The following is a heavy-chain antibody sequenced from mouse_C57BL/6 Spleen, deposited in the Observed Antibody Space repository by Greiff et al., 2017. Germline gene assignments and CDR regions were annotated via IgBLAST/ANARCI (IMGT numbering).Heavy chain of an antibody. V-gene: IGHV1-9*01. CDR1: GYTFTGYW. CDR2: ILPGSGST. CDR3: ARCPSSVVLYYYGSSPLDY. Sequence: QVQLKESGAELMKPGASVKLSCKATGYTFTGYWIEWVKQRPGHGLEWIGEILPGSGSTNYNEKFKGKATFTADTSSNTAYMQLSSLTTEDSAIXYCARCPSSVVLYYYGSSPLDYWGQGTTLTVSS. D-gene: IGHD1-1*01. J-gene: IGHJ2*01.